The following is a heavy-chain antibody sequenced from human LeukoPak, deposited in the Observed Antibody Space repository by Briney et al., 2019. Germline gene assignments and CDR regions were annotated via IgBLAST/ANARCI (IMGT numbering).Heavy chain of an antibody. Sequence: PGGSLRLSCAASGFTFSSYGMHWVRQAPGKGLEWVAFIRYDGSNKYYADSVKGRFTISRDNSKNTLYLQMNSLRAEDTAAYYCAKDPRTLERRGDAFDIWGQGTMVTVSS. J-gene: IGHJ3*02. CDR3: AKDPRTLERRGDAFDI. D-gene: IGHD1-1*01. V-gene: IGHV3-30*02. CDR1: GFTFSSYG. CDR2: IRYDGSNK.